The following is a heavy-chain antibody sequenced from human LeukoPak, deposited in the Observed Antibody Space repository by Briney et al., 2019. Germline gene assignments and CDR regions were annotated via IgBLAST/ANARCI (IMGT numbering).Heavy chain of an antibody. D-gene: IGHD3-16*01. V-gene: IGHV3-64*01. CDR3: AREVDGGFDP. J-gene: IGHJ5*02. CDR2: ISPNGDAT. Sequence: GGTLRLSCAASGFTFSFYTMHWVRHAPEKGLESVSAISPNGDATYYVNSVKDRFTISRDNSKNTLFLQMGSLRVEDMAVYYCAREVDGGFDPWGQGALVTVSS. CDR1: GFTFSFYT.